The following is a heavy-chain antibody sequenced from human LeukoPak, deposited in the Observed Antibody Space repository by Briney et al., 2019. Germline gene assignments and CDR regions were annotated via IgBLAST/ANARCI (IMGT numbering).Heavy chain of an antibody. CDR3: ATNWNLDQ. D-gene: IGHD1-20*01. J-gene: IGHJ4*02. V-gene: IGHV3-23*01. CDR2: ISNTGGTT. CDR1: GFSFSTYA. Sequence: GGSLRLSCAAAGFSFSTYAMSWVRQAPGMGLEWVSAISNTGGTTYYADSMKGRFTISRDNSKNALYLQMNSLRAEDTAVYYCATNWNLDQWGQGTLVTVSS.